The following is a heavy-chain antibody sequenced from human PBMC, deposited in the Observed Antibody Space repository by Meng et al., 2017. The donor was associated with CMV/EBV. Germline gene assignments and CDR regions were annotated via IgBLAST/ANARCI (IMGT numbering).Heavy chain of an antibody. D-gene: IGHD5-18*01. CDR1: GFTFSSYG. CDR2: IRYDGSNK. J-gene: IGHJ5*02. Sequence: GESLKISFAASGFTFSSYGMHRIRQAPGTGLEWGAFIRYDGSNKYYSDSVKGRFTISSDNSKNTLYLQMNSLRAEDTAVYDCASPTAGYSYGLVIRNNWFDHWGQGTLVTVSS. CDR3: ASPTAGYSYGLVIRNNWFDH. V-gene: IGHV3-30*02.